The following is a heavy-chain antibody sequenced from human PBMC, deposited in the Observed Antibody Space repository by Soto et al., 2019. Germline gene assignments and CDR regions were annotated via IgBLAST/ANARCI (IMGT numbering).Heavy chain of an antibody. CDR3: ARGAGFLANF. J-gene: IGHJ4*02. V-gene: IGHV3-7*01. CDR2: IKQDGSEK. CDR1: GFTFNSYW. D-gene: IGHD2-15*01. Sequence: GGSLRLSCEASGFTFNSYWMYWVRQAPGKGLEWVAIIKQDGSEKYYADYVKGRFTISRDNTKNSLFLQMNSLRAEDTSIYYCARGAGFLANFWGQGTLVTVSS.